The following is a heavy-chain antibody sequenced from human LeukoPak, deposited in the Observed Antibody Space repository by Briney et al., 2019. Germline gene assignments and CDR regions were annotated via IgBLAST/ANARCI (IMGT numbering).Heavy chain of an antibody. D-gene: IGHD3-9*01. J-gene: IGHJ6*03. Sequence: GGSLRLSCAASGFTFSSYGMHWVRQAPGKGLEWVAFIRYDGSNKYYADSVKGRFTISRDNSKNTLYLQMNSLRAEDTAVYYCAKDRYYDILTGYYIGPNFDYYMDVWGKGTTVTISS. CDR2: IRYDGSNK. CDR3: AKDRYYDILTGYYIGPNFDYYMDV. CDR1: GFTFSSYG. V-gene: IGHV3-30*02.